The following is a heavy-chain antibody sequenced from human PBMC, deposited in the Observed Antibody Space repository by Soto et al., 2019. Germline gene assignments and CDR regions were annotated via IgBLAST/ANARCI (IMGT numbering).Heavy chain of an antibody. Sequence: QVQLVESGGGVVQPGKSLRLSCEAAGFTFSSYGMHWVRQAPGKGLEWVAVIWYDGGNKYYADSVKGRFTISRDNAKKMRYLGMNSLRAEDTAVFYCARGGVRVRRADYYYYGMDVWGQGTTVTVSS. CDR2: IWYDGGNK. V-gene: IGHV3-33*01. CDR1: GFTFSSYG. D-gene: IGHD2-8*01. J-gene: IGHJ6*02. CDR3: ARGGVRVRRADYYYYGMDV.